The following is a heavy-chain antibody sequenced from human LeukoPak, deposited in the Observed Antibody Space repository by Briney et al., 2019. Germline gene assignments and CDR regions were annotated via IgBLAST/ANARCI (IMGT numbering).Heavy chain of an antibody. CDR1: GFTFSSNS. D-gene: IGHD1-14*01. V-gene: IGHV3-48*02. CDR3: VRDDAGTDHSYYGMDV. Sequence: GGSLRLSCAASGFTFSSNSMNWVRQAPGKGLEWVSYISRGGSTIYYADSVEGRFTISRDNAKNSLYLQMNSLRDEDTAVYYCVRDDAGTDHSYYGMDVWGQGTTVTVSS. J-gene: IGHJ6*02. CDR2: ISRGGSTI.